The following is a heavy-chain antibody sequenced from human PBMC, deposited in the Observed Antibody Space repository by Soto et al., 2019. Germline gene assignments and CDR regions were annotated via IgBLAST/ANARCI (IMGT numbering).Heavy chain of an antibody. V-gene: IGHV3-23*01. Sequence: EVQLLESGGGLVQPGGSLRLSCAASGFTFSNYAMNWVRQAPGKGLEWVASIRGSAGTPYYADSVRGRFTISRDNSKNTLSLQTNSLRVEDTAVYYCAKDRDYFDYWGQGALVTVSS. J-gene: IGHJ4*02. CDR2: IRGSAGTP. CDR1: GFTFSNYA. CDR3: AKDRDYFDY.